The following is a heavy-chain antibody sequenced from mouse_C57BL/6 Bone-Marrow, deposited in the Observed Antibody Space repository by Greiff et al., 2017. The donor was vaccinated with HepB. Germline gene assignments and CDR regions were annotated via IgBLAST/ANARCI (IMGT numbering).Heavy chain of an antibody. CDR3: ARDDYPTYAMDY. CDR1: GYTFTSYW. D-gene: IGHD2-4*01. CDR2: IHPNSGST. J-gene: IGHJ4*01. Sequence: VQLQQSGAELVKPGASVKLSCKASGYTFTSYWMHWVKQRPGQGLEWIGMIHPNSGSTNYNEKFKSKATLTVDKSSSTAYMQLSSLTSEDSAVYYCARDDYPTYAMDYWGQGTSVTVSS. V-gene: IGHV1-64*01.